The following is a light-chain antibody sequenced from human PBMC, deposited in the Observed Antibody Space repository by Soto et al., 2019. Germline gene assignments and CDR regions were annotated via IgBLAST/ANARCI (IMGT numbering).Light chain of an antibody. V-gene: IGLV2-14*01. CDR1: SSDVGGYDY. Sequence: QSALTQPAGVSGSPGQSITISCTGTSSDVGGYDYVSWYQLHPGKAPKLMVFEVNNRPSGVSYRFSGSKSGNTASLTISGLQAQDEAAYFFSSYSISSAYLFGTATKVTVL. CDR3: SSYSISSAYL. J-gene: IGLJ1*01. CDR2: EVN.